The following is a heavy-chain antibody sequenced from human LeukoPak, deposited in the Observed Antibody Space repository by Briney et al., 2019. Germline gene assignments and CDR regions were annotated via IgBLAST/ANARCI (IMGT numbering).Heavy chain of an antibody. V-gene: IGHV1-69*01. CDR2: IIPIFGTA. CDR1: GGTFSSYA. CDR3: VWSIAVAGTFDY. Sequence: SVKVSCKASGGTFSSYAISWVRQAPGQGLGWMGGIIPIFGTANYAQKFQGRVTITADESTSTAYMELSSLRSEDTAVYYCVWSIAVAGTFDYWGQGTLVTVSS. J-gene: IGHJ4*02. D-gene: IGHD6-19*01.